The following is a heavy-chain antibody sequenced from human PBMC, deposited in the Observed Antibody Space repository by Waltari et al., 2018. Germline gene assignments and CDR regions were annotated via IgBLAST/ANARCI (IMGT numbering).Heavy chain of an antibody. CDR2: ISPNTGDT. D-gene: IGHD5-12*01. J-gene: IGHJ6*02. CDR3: ARGGYSYGNGMDV. CDR1: GYSFSDHH. Sequence: QVQLVQSGAEVKNLGASVRVSCQASGYSFSDHHMHWVRQAPGQGLEWVGWISPNTGDTNYAQRSQGWVTRTRDSSISTAYMELNRLRSDDTAVYYCARGGYSYGNGMDVWGQGTTVIVSS. V-gene: IGHV1-2*04.